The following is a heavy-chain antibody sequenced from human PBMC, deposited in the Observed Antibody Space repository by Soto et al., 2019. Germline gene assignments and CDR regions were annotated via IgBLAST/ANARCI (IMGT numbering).Heavy chain of an antibody. Sequence: QVQLVQSGAEVKKPGSSVKVSCKASGGTFSSYAISWVRQAPGQGLGWMGGIIPIFGTANYAQKFQGRVTITADESTSTAYMELSSLRSEDTAVYYCARSAYIVVVPAAICHHYYGMDVWGQGTTVTVSS. J-gene: IGHJ6*02. D-gene: IGHD2-2*01. CDR1: GGTFSSYA. V-gene: IGHV1-69*01. CDR3: ARSAYIVVVPAAICHHYYGMDV. CDR2: IIPIFGTA.